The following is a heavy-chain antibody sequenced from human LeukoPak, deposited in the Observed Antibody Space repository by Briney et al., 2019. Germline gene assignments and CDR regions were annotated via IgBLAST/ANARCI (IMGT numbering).Heavy chain of an antibody. D-gene: IGHD3-10*01. CDR3: ARDVFRAILWPPKGWFDP. CDR2: INAYNGNT. CDR1: GYTFTNYG. J-gene: IGHJ5*02. Sequence: GASVKVSCKASGYTFTNYGISWVRQAPGQGLEWMGWINAYNGNTNYAQKLQGRVTMTTDTSTNTAYMELRSLRSDDTAVYYCARDVFRAILWPPKGWFDPWGQGTLVTVSS. V-gene: IGHV1-18*01.